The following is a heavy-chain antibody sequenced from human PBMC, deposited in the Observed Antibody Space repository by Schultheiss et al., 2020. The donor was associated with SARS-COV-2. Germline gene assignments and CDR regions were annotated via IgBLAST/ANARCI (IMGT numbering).Heavy chain of an antibody. V-gene: IGHV4-61*05. CDR2: IYYSGST. Sequence: SETLSLTCTVSGGSISSSSYYWSWIRQPPGKGLEWIGYIYYSGSTNYNPSLKSRVTISVDTSKNQFSLKLSSVTAADTAVYYCARAPDYYYDSSGTGIDYWGQGTLVTVSS. CDR1: GGSISSSSYY. D-gene: IGHD3-22*01. CDR3: ARAPDYYYDSSGTGIDY. J-gene: IGHJ4*02.